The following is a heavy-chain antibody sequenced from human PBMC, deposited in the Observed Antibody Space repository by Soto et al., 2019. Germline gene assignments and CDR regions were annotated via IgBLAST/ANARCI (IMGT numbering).Heavy chain of an antibody. CDR1: GGSISSYY. CDR3: ARHVGSYGSGSYIFDY. CDR2: IYYSGST. J-gene: IGHJ4*02. Sequence: PSETLSLTCTVSGGSISSYYWSWIRQPPGKGLEWIGYIYYSGSTNYNPSLKSRVTISVDTSKNQFSLKLSSVTAADTAVYYCARHVGSYGSGSYIFDYWGQGTLVTVSS. D-gene: IGHD3-10*01. V-gene: IGHV4-59*08.